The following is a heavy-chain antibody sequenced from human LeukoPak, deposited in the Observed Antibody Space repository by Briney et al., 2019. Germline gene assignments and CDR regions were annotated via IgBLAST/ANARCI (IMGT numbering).Heavy chain of an antibody. CDR1: GYTLTELS. D-gene: IGHD3-22*01. V-gene: IGHV1-24*01. CDR3: ATVFAHYYDSSGYWGAFDI. CDR2: FDPEDGET. J-gene: IGHJ3*02. Sequence: ASVKGSCKVSGYTLTELSMHWVRQAPGKGLEWMGGFDPEDGETIYAQKFQGRVTMTEDTSTDTAYMELSSLRSEDTAVYYCATVFAHYYDSSGYWGAFDIWGQGTMVTVSS.